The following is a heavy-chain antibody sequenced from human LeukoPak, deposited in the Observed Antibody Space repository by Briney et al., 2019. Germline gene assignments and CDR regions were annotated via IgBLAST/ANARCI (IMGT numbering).Heavy chain of an antibody. CDR3: ARDYNWFDP. CDR2: IYYSGST. V-gene: IGHV4-59*01. Sequence: SETLSLTCTVSGGSISSYYWSWIRQPPGKGLEWIGNIYYSGSTNYNPSLKSRVAISVDTSKNQFSLKLSSVTAADTAVYYCARDYNWFDPWGQGTLVTVSS. J-gene: IGHJ5*02. CDR1: GGSISSYY.